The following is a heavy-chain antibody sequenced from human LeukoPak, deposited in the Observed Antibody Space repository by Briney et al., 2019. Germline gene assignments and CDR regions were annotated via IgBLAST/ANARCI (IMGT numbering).Heavy chain of an antibody. CDR1: GYKFTDDY. CDR3: APTAEAYTSWWKV. Sequence: ASVKVSCKASGYKFTDDYMHWVQQAPGQGLEFMGWINPDSGFTNYAQKFKGRVTMTRGTSISTAYLEVRSLTSDDTAVYYCAPTAEAYTSWWKVWGQGTLVTVSS. J-gene: IGHJ4*02. D-gene: IGHD3-16*01. CDR2: INPDSGFT. V-gene: IGHV1-2*02.